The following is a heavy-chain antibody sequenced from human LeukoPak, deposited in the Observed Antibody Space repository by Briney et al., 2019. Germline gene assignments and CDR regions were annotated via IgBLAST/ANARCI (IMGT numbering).Heavy chain of an antibody. J-gene: IGHJ4*02. CDR1: GFTFSSYT. CDR3: AREQTRGGDLDY. CDR2: ISSSSSYI. D-gene: IGHD2-21*02. Sequence: PGGSLRLSCAASGFTFSSYTMNWVRQAPGKGLEWVSSISSSSSYIYYADSVKGRFTISRDNAKNSLYLQMYSLRPEDTAVYYCAREQTRGGDLDYWGQGALVTVSS. V-gene: IGHV3-21*01.